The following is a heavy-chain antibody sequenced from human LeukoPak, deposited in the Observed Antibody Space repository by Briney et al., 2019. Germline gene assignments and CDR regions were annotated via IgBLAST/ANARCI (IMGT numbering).Heavy chain of an antibody. CDR3: SGVEMATIFNY. V-gene: IGHV3-53*01. Sequence: PGGSLRLSCAASGFTVSSNYMSWVRQAPGKGLEWVSVIYSGGSTYYADSVKGRFTISRDNSKNTLYLQMNSLRAEDTAVYYCSGVEMATIFNYWGQGTLVTVSS. CDR2: IYSGGST. CDR1: GFTVSSNY. D-gene: IGHD5-24*01. J-gene: IGHJ4*02.